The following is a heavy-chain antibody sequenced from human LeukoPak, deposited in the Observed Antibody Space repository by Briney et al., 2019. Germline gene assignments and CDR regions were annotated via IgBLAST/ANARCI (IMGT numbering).Heavy chain of an antibody. J-gene: IGHJ3*02. V-gene: IGHV4-34*01. CDR2: INHSGST. CDR1: GGPFSGYY. Sequence: SETLSLTCAVYGGPFSGYYWSWIRQPPGKGLEWIGEINHSGSTNYNPSLKSRVTISVDTSKNQFSLKLSSVTAADTALYYCARGEYDYAWGSYSPNAFAMWGQGTMVTVSS. CDR3: ARGEYDYAWGSYSPNAFAM. D-gene: IGHD3-16*01.